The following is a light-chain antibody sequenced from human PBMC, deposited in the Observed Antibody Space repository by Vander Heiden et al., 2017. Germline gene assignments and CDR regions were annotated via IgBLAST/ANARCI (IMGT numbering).Light chain of an antibody. CDR3: CSYAGSSTFV. V-gene: IGLV2-23*02. J-gene: IGLJ1*01. CDR2: EVS. Sequence: QSALTQPASVSVSPGQSITISCTGTSSYVGSYNLVSWYQQHPGKAPKLMIYEVSKRPSGVSNRFSGSKSGNTASLTISRLQAEDEADYYCCSYAGSSTFVFGTGTKVTVL. CDR1: SSYVGSYNL.